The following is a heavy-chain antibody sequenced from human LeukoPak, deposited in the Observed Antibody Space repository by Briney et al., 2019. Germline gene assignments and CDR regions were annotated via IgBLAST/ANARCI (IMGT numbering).Heavy chain of an antibody. J-gene: IGHJ5*02. CDR2: IYYSGST. Sequence: SETLSLTCTVSGGSISSYYWSWIRQPPGNGLEWSVYIYYSGSTNYNPSLKSRVTISVDTSKNQFSLKLSSVTAADTAVYYCAREIPGNGFDLWGQGTLVTVSS. CDR1: GGSISSYY. D-gene: IGHD2-21*01. V-gene: IGHV4-59*01. CDR3: AREIPGNGFDL.